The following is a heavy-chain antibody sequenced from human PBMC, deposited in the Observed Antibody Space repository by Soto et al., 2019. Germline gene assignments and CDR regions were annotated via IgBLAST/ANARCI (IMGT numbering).Heavy chain of an antibody. CDR3: AKPYGGKIGDALDL. Sequence: GGLKRHCRRAAEGNFIDHAVSWISKEQGKGLEWIATISDSGDSAYYADSVKGRFTISNDSSKNTLFLQMNSLRADDTAVYYCAKPYGGKIGDALDLWGQGTMVTGSS. D-gene: IGHD3-16*01. CDR1: EGNFIDHA. V-gene: IGHV3-23*01. J-gene: IGHJ3*01. CDR2: ISDSGDSA.